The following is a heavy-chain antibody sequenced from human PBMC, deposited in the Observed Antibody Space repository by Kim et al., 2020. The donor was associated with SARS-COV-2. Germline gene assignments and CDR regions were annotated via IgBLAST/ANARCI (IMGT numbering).Heavy chain of an antibody. CDR2: IIPIFGTA. V-gene: IGHV1-69*13. CDR1: GGTFSSYA. J-gene: IGHJ2*01. CDR3: ARTGYGSGSPDATYWYFDL. Sequence: SVKVSCKASGGTFSSYAISWVRQAPGQGLEWMGGIIPIFGTANYAQKFQGRVTITADESTSTAYMELSSLRSEDTAVYYCARTGYGSGSPDATYWYFDLWGRGTLVTVSS. D-gene: IGHD3-10*01.